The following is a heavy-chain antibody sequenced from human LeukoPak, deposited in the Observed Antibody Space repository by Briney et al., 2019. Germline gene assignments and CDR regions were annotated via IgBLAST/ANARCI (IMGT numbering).Heavy chain of an antibody. V-gene: IGHV3-7*03. J-gene: IGHJ4*02. CDR2: IRQDGNEK. CDR1: EFTFSSYS. CDR3: ARDKGADEGSKFDY. Sequence: GGSLRLSCAASEFTFSSYSMNWVRQAPGKGLEWVANIRQDGNEKYYVDSVKGRFTISRDNAKHSLYLQLNSLRAEDTALYYCARDKGADEGSKFDYWGQGTLVTVSS. D-gene: IGHD1-26*01.